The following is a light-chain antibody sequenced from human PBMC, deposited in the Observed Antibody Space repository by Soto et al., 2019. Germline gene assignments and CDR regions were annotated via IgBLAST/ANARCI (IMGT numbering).Light chain of an antibody. CDR2: GNS. V-gene: IGLV1-40*01. CDR1: SSNIGAGYD. CDR3: QSYDSSLSGDV. Sequence: QSVLTQPPSLSGAPGQRVTISCTGSSSNIGAGYDVHWYQQLPGTAPKLLIYGNSNRPSGVPDRFSGSKSGTSASLAITGLQAEDEADYCCQSYDSSLSGDVFGTGTKATVL. J-gene: IGLJ1*01.